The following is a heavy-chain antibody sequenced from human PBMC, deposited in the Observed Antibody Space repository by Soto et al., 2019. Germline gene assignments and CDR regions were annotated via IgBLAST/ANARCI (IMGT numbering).Heavy chain of an antibody. CDR3: ARKIYGDYSQYGMDV. CDR1: GFSFRDYD. D-gene: IGHD4-17*01. V-gene: IGHV3-13*05. CDR2: LGAADDP. Sequence: GGSLRLSCAASGFSFRDYDFHWVRQVPGEGLEWVSALGAADDPYYLASVKGRFSVSRDNAQKSLYLQMNNLRVGDTAVYYCARKIYGDYSQYGMDVWGQGTTVTVSS. J-gene: IGHJ6*02.